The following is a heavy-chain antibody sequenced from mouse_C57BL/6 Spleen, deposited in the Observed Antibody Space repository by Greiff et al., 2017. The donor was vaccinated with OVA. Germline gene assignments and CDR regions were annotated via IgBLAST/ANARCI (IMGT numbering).Heavy chain of an antibody. CDR1: GFTFSSYA. Sequence: EVHLVESGGGLVKPGGSLKLSCAASGFTFSSYAMSWVRQTPEKRLEWVATISDGGSYTYYPDNVKGRFTISRDNAKNNLYLQMSHLKSEDTAMYYCARGSSYEDYAMDYWGQGTSVTVSS. CDR3: ARGSSYEDYAMDY. V-gene: IGHV5-4*01. D-gene: IGHD1-1*01. CDR2: ISDGGSYT. J-gene: IGHJ4*01.